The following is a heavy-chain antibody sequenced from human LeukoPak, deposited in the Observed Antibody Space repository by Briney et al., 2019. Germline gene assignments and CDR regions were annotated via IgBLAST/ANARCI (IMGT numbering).Heavy chain of an antibody. J-gene: IGHJ4*02. CDR2: VNEDGRTT. V-gene: IGHV3-74*01. CDR1: GFTFSKYW. Sequence: PGGSLRLSCAASGFTFSKYWMHWVRQTPGKGLVWVSRVNEDGRTTTYADSVKGRFTISRDNAKNTLYLQMNSLRAEDTAVYYCASGYSSGWYGGGTDYWGQGTLVTVSS. D-gene: IGHD6-19*01. CDR3: ASGYSSGWYGGGTDY.